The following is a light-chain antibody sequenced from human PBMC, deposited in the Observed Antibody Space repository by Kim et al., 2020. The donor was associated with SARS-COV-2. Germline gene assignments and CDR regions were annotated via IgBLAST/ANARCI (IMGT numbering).Light chain of an antibody. CDR1: QGVSTY. V-gene: IGKV3-11*01. Sequence: SPGERATLSCRASQGVSTYLAWYQQKPGQAPRLLIYDSSTRAPGIPARFVGSGSGTDFTLTITSLDPEDFAVYYCQQRSDWPPLTFGGGTKVDIK. J-gene: IGKJ4*01. CDR3: QQRSDWPPLT. CDR2: DSS.